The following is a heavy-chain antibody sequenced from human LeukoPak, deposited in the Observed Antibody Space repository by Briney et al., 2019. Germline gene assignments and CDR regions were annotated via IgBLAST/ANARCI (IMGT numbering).Heavy chain of an antibody. CDR3: ARSNRPWLLYSSSSWAYYFDY. J-gene: IGHJ4*02. Sequence: GASVKVSCKASGYTFTSYAMHWVRQAPGQRLEWMGWINAGNGNTKYSQKFQGRVTITRDTSASTAYMELSSLRSEDTAVYYCARSNRPWLLYSSSSWAYYFDYWGQGTLVTASS. CDR2: INAGNGNT. V-gene: IGHV1-3*01. D-gene: IGHD6-6*01. CDR1: GYTFTSYA.